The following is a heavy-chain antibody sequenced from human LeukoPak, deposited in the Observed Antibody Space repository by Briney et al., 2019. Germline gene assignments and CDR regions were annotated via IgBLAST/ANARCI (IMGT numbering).Heavy chain of an antibody. V-gene: IGHV3-9*01. Sequence: GGSLRLSCAASGFTFDDYAMHWVRQAPGKGLEWVSGISWNSGSIGYADSVKGRFTISRDNAKNSLYLQMNSLRAEDTALYYCAKDMGVGYSYGPFDYWGQGTLVIVSS. CDR2: ISWNSGSI. CDR1: GFTFDDYA. J-gene: IGHJ4*02. D-gene: IGHD5-18*01. CDR3: AKDMGVGYSYGPFDY.